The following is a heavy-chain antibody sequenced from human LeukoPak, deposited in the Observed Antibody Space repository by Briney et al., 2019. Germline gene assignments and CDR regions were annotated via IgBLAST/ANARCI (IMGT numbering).Heavy chain of an antibody. J-gene: IGHJ3*02. Sequence: SETLSLTCTVSGGSISNYYCSWIRQPPGKGLEWIGYSFYTGGTNYNPSLNSRVTISVDTSKTQFTVKLSSVTAADTAMYYCARGGGRGYSAFDIWGQGTMVTVSS. V-gene: IGHV4-59*01. D-gene: IGHD3-22*01. CDR2: SFYTGGT. CDR1: GGSISNYY. CDR3: ARGGGRGYSAFDI.